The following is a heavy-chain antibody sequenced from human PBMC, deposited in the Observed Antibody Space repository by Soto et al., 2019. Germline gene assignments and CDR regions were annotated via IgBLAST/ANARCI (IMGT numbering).Heavy chain of an antibody. D-gene: IGHD1-1*01. CDR3: AKDPRGSYWIGLNY. CDR1: GFIFRTFG. J-gene: IGHJ4*02. V-gene: IGHV3-30*18. CDR2: ISYDGSEK. Sequence: QVQLVESGGGVVQPGGSLRLSCAASGFIFRTFGMHWVRQTPGKGLEFVAAISYDGSEKDYAESVKGRFTLSRDNSKNTQYLKMNSLTREDTAVYYCAKDPRGSYWIGLNYWGQGTLVTLSS.